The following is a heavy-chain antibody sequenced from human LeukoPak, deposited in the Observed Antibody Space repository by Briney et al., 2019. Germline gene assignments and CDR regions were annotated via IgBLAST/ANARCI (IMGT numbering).Heavy chain of an antibody. CDR1: GFTFDDYG. CDR3: AREGSIFGVDYKCALDV. D-gene: IGHD3-3*01. Sequence: GGSLRLSCAASGFTFDDYGMSWVRQAPGKGLEWVSGINWNGGSTGYADSVKGRFTISRDNAKNSLYLKMNSLRAEDTALYYWAREGSIFGVDYKCALDVWGKGTMVTVSS. CDR2: INWNGGST. J-gene: IGHJ3*01. V-gene: IGHV3-20*04.